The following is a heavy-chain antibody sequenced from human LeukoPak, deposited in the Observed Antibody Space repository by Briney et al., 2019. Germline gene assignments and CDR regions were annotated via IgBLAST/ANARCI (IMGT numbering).Heavy chain of an antibody. D-gene: IGHD1-14*01. CDR2: ICYSGST. CDR1: GGSISSYY. CDR3: ARELPTGGYYMDV. J-gene: IGHJ6*03. Sequence: SETLSLTCTVSGGSISSYYWSWLRQPPGKGLEWIGYICYSGSTNYNPSLKSRVTISVDTSKNQFSLKLSSVTAADTAVYYCARELPTGGYYMDVWGKGTTVTISS. V-gene: IGHV4-59*01.